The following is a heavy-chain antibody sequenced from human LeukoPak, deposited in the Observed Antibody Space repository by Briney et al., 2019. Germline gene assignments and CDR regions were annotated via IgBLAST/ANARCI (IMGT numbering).Heavy chain of an antibody. CDR2: ISSSSVYI. V-gene: IGHV3-21*01. Sequence: GGSLRLSCAASGFNFISYSINWVRQAPGKGLEWVSSISSSSVYIYYADSVKGRFTISRDNAKSSLYLQMSSLRAEDTAVYCCARAMVRGVNDYWGQGTLVTVSS. CDR3: ARAMVRGVNDY. CDR1: GFNFISYS. J-gene: IGHJ4*02. D-gene: IGHD3-10*01.